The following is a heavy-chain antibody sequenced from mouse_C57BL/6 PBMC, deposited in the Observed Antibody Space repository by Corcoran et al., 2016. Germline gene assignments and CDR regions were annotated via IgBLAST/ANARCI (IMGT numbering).Heavy chain of an antibody. CDR3: ARRDYYGSSHYYAMDY. CDR2: INTYSGVP. CDR1: GYTFTTYG. D-gene: IGHD1-1*01. V-gene: IGHV9-3*01. Sequence: QIQLVQSGPELKKPGETVKISCKASGYTFTTYGMSWVKQAPGKGLKWMGWINTYSGVPTYADDFKGRFAFSLETSASTAYLQINNLKNEDTATYFCARRDYYGSSHYYAMDYWGQGTSVTVSS. J-gene: IGHJ4*01.